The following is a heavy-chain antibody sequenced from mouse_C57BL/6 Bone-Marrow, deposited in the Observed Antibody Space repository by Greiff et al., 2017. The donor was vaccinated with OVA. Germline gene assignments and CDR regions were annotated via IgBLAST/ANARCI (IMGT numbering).Heavy chain of an antibody. CDR2: IYPGDGDT. J-gene: IGHJ3*01. Sequence: QVHVKQSGAELVKPGASVKISCKASGYAFSSYCMNWVKQRPGKGLEWIGQIYPGDGDTNYNRKFKGKATMTADQSSSTAYMQLSSLSSEDSAVYFCARVFYDDYAFAYWGRGTLVTVSA. CDR3: ARVFYDDYAFAY. CDR1: GYAFSSYC. V-gene: IGHV1-80*01. D-gene: IGHD2-4*01.